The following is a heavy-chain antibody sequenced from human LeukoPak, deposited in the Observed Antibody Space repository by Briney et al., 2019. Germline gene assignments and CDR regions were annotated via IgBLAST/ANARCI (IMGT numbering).Heavy chain of an antibody. V-gene: IGHV4-59*01. Sequence: PSETLSLTCTVSGASISSYYWSWIRQPPGKGLEWIGYIYYSGSTNYNPSLKSRVTISVDTSKNQFSLKLSSVTAADTAVYYCARALYYSNYDRVYFDYWGQGTLVTVSS. J-gene: IGHJ4*02. D-gene: IGHD4-11*01. CDR1: GASISSYY. CDR2: IYYSGST. CDR3: ARALYYSNYDRVYFDY.